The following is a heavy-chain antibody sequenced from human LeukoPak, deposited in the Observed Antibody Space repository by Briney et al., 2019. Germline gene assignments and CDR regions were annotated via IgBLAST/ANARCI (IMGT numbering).Heavy chain of an antibody. CDR3: ARSLKWNLVGFDY. J-gene: IGHJ4*02. Sequence: GGSLRLSCTASGFTFRSYAMNWARQAPGKGLEWVSVINNSGDNTFSDSVKGRFTISRDNSKNMLYLQMSSLRGEDTAVYYCARSLKWNLVGFDYWGQGTLVTVSS. CDR1: GFTFRSYA. CDR2: INNSGDNT. V-gene: IGHV3-23*01. D-gene: IGHD1-1*01.